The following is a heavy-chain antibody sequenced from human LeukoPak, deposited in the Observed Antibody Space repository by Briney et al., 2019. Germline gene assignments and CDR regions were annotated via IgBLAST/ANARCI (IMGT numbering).Heavy chain of an antibody. Sequence: GGSLRLSCATSGFTFSSYWMTWIRQAPGKGLEWVASIVEDGSETCYLDSVKGRFTFSRDNAKNSLYLQMNSLRGEDTAVYYCARDPTGRFDLWGQGTLVTVSS. CDR1: GFTFSSYW. CDR3: ARDPTGRFDL. J-gene: IGHJ4*02. V-gene: IGHV3-7*01. D-gene: IGHD1-14*01. CDR2: IVEDGSET.